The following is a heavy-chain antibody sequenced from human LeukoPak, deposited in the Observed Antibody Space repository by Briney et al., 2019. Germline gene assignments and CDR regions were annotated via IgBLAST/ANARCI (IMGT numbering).Heavy chain of an antibody. CDR3: AREVRSGSYFGALSYFDY. CDR1: GGTFSSYA. Sequence: SVKVSCKASGGTFSSYAISWVRQAPGQGLEWMGGIIPIFGTANYAQKFQGRVTITADESTSTAYMELSSLRSEDTAVYYCAREVRSGSYFGALSYFDYWGQGTLVIVSS. D-gene: IGHD1-26*01. V-gene: IGHV1-69*13. CDR2: IIPIFGTA. J-gene: IGHJ4*02.